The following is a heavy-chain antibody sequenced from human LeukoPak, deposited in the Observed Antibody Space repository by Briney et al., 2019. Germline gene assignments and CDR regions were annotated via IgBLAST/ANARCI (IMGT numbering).Heavy chain of an antibody. CDR1: GFSFGSEA. D-gene: IGHD4-17*01. CDR3: ARGISTTVTTYDGR. CDR2: ISPGGGAT. V-gene: IGHV3-23*01. J-gene: IGHJ4*02. Sequence: PGGSLRLSCAVSGFSFGSEAMSWVRQSPARGLEWVASISPGGGATYYADFVKGRFTISRDNSNNAPYVQMNSLRAEDTAVYYCARGISTTVTTYDGRWGQGTLVTVSP.